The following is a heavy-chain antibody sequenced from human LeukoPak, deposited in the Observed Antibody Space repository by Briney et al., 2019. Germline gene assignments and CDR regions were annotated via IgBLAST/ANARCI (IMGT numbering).Heavy chain of an antibody. J-gene: IGHJ4*02. CDR1: GFTFSSYA. CDR2: IRGSGGST. CDR3: AKEKGDGYSGYDYYFDY. V-gene: IGHV3-23*01. Sequence: QTGGSLRLSCAASGFTFSSYAMSWVRPAPGKGMEWVSAIRGSGGSTYYAVSVKGRFTISRDNSKNTLYLQMNSLRAEETAVYYCAKEKGDGYSGYDYYFDYWGQGTLVTVSS. D-gene: IGHD5-12*01.